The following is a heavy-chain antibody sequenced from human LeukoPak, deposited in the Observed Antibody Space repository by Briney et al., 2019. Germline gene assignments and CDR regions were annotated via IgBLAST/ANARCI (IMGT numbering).Heavy chain of an antibody. Sequence: GGSLRLSCAASGLTLGNYWMSWVRQAPGKGLEWVANINLDGGDKSYVGSVKGRFTISRDNAKNSLYLQMNSLGAEGTAVYYCARDCDYSLDYWGQGTLVTVSS. D-gene: IGHD4-17*01. CDR1: GLTLGNYW. V-gene: IGHV3-7*01. CDR3: ARDCDYSLDY. J-gene: IGHJ4*02. CDR2: INLDGGDK.